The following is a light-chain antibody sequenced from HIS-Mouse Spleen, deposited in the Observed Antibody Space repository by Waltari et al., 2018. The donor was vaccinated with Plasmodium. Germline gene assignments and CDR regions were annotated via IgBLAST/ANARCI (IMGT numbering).Light chain of an antibody. J-gene: IGLJ2*01. CDR3: CSYAGSSTHVV. Sequence: QSALTQPASVSGSPGQSITISSPGTSSYVGSYHLVSWYQQPPGKAPKLMIYEGSKRPSGVSNRFSGSKSGNTASLTISGLQAEDEADYYCCSYAGSSTHVVFGGGTKLTVL. CDR1: SSYVGSYHL. V-gene: IGLV2-23*01. CDR2: EGS.